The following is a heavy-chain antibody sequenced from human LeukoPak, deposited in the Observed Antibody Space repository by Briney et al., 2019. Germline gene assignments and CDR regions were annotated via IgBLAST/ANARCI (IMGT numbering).Heavy chain of an antibody. CDR3: ARDYYDSSGYFHY. Sequence: GASVKVSCKASGYTFTGYYMHWVRQAPGQGLEWTGWINPNSGGTNYAQKFQGRVTMTRDTSISTAYMELSRLRSDDTAVYYCARDYYDSSGYFHYWGQGTLVTVSS. CDR2: INPNSGGT. J-gene: IGHJ4*02. V-gene: IGHV1-2*02. D-gene: IGHD3-22*01. CDR1: GYTFTGYY.